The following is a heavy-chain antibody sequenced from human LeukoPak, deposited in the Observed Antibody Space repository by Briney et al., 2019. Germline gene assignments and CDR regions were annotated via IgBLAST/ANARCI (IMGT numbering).Heavy chain of an antibody. CDR2: IFYGGRS. D-gene: IGHD3-22*01. CDR1: GGFFTRNTYY. CDR3: AREGEYDFDSSGYSYYYYGMDV. J-gene: IGHJ6*02. Sequence: SETLSLTCTVSGGFFTRNTYYWAWIRQPPGKGLEWIGTIFYGGRSYYNPSLKSRVTISVDTSKSQFSLKLNSVTAADTAVYYCAREGEYDFDSSGYSYYYYGMDVWGQGTTVTVSS. V-gene: IGHV4-39*02.